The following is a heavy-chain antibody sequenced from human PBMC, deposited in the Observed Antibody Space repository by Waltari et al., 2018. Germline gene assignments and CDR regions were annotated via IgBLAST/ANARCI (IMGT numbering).Heavy chain of an antibody. CDR1: GFTVSSNS. Sequence: EVQLVESGGGLIQPGGSLRLSCAASGFTVSSNSLSWVRRAPGNGLEWVSVIYSGGSTDYADSVKGRFTISRDNSKNTLYLQMNSLRAEDTAVYYCARDRPYDFWSGYYTDPYYYYGMDVGGQGTTVTVSS. CDR3: ARDRPYDFWSGYYTDPYYYYGMDV. J-gene: IGHJ6*02. V-gene: IGHV3-53*01. CDR2: IYSGGST. D-gene: IGHD3-3*01.